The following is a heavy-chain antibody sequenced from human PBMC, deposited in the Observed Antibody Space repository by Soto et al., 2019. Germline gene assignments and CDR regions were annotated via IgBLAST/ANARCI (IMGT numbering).Heavy chain of an antibody. CDR1: GYTLNTYY. J-gene: IGHJ4*02. Sequence: ASVKVSCKPSGYTLNTYYLHWVRQAPGQGLEWMGIIHPSGGGSTYAQKFLGRVTMTRNTSTSTVFMELSSLRSDDTAVYYCSRVDPGETSPFDHWGQGTLVTVSS. CDR2: IHPSGGGS. CDR3: SRVDPGETSPFDH. D-gene: IGHD3-10*01. V-gene: IGHV1-46*02.